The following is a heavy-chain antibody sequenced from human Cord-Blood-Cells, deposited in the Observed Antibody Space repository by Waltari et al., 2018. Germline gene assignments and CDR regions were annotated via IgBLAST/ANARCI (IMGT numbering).Heavy chain of an antibody. J-gene: IGHJ4*02. CDR2: ISYDGSNK. CDR1: GFTFSSYA. D-gene: IGHD2-15*01. Sequence: QVQLVESGGDVVQPGRSLRLSCAASGFTFSSYAMHWVRQAPGKGLEWVAVISYDGSNKYYADSVKGRFTISRDNSKNTLYLQMNSLRAEDTAVYYCARDGVVVAATRVNYFDYWGQGTLVTVSS. CDR3: ARDGVVVAATRVNYFDY. V-gene: IGHV3-30-3*01.